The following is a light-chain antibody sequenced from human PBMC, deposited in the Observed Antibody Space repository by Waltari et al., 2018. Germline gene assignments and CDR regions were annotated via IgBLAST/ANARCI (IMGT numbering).Light chain of an antibody. CDR3: YSTDIFRSERGV. V-gene: IGLV3-10*01. CDR1: VLTKKF. J-gene: IGLJ2*01. Sequence: SYELTQPPSVSGSPGQTATLTCPGHVLTKKFPYWFQQKSGQAPVMVIYEDTKRLSAIPERFSGSSSGTTAALTITGAQVEDEADYYCYSTDIFRSERGVFGGGTKLLVL. CDR2: EDT.